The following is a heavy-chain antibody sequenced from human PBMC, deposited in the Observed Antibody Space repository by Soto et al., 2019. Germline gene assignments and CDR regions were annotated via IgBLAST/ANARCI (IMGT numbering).Heavy chain of an antibody. D-gene: IGHD1-7*01. J-gene: IGHJ4*02. CDR1: GYTFTSYG. Sequence: ASVKVSCKASGYTFTSYGISWVRQAPGQGLEWMGWISAYNGNTNYAQKLQGRVTMTTDTSTSTAYMELRSLRSDDTAVYYCARDLAYPGTTMSPDYWGQGTLATVS. CDR3: ARDLAYPGTTMSPDY. CDR2: ISAYNGNT. V-gene: IGHV1-18*01.